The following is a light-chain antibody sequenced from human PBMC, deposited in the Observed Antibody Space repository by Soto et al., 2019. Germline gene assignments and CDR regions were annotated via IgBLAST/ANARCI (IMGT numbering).Light chain of an antibody. CDR3: QQYNNWPRT. CDR1: QSVSSN. V-gene: IGKV3-15*01. Sequence: EIVMTQSPATLSVSPGERATLSCRASQSVSSNLAWYQQKPGQAPRLRIYGASTRATGIPARFSGSGSGTEFTLTISSLRSEDFAVYYCQQYNNWPRTFGQGTKVDIK. CDR2: GAS. J-gene: IGKJ1*01.